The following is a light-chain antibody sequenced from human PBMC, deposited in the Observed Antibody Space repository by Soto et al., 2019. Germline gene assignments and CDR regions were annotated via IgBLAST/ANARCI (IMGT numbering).Light chain of an antibody. J-gene: IGLJ2*01. CDR3: NSYTTTSTLV. CDR2: DVN. V-gene: IGLV2-14*03. Sequence: QSVLTQPASVSGSPGQSITISCTGTSGDIGAYNYVSWYQQHPGKAPKLIIFDVNNRPSGVSNRFSGSKSGNTASLTISGLQAEDEAAYYCNSYTTTSTLVFGGGTKLTVL. CDR1: SGDIGAYNY.